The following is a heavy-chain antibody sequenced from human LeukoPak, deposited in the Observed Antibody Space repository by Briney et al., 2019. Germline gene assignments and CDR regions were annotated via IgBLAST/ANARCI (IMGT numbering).Heavy chain of an antibody. Sequence: GGPLRLSCAASGFTFSSYEMNGVRQAPGKGLEWVSYISTSASTIYYADSVKGRFTSSRDNAKNSLYLQMNSLRAEDTAVYYCARRGTSRSSYYFDYWGQGTLVTVSS. CDR1: GFTFSSYE. V-gene: IGHV3-48*03. CDR2: ISTSASTI. J-gene: IGHJ4*02. CDR3: ARRGTSRSSYYFDY.